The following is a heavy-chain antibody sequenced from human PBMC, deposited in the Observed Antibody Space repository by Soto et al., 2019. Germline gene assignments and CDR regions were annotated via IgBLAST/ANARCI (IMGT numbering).Heavy chain of an antibody. V-gene: IGHV4-59*01. CDR3: ARLGHYDFWSGDIDY. D-gene: IGHD3-3*01. CDR2: IYYSGST. Sequence: SQTQSLTWIFAAGRMINYCWGWILQPPGKGLEWIGYIYYSGSTNYNPSLKSRVTISVDTSKNQFSLKLSSVTAADTAVYYCARLGHYDFWSGDIDYWGQGTPVTVFS. J-gene: IGHJ4*02. CDR1: AGRMINYC.